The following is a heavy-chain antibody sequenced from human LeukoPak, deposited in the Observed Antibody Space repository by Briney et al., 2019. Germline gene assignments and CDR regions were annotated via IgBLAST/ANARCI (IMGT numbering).Heavy chain of an antibody. CDR2: ISWNSGSL. D-gene: IGHD1-26*01. CDR1: GFPFYDYA. Sequence: GGSLRLSCAASGFPFYDYAMHWVRHAPGKGLEWVSGISWNSGSLDYVDSVKGRFTISRDNAKNSLYLEMNSLRPEDTALYYCAKGTGRYWTFLDYWGQGAPVTVSS. V-gene: IGHV3-9*01. J-gene: IGHJ4*02. CDR3: AKGTGRYWTFLDY.